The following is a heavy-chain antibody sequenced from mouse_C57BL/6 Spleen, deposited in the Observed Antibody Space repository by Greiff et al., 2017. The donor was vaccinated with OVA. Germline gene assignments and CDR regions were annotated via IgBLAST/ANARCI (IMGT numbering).Heavy chain of an antibody. D-gene: IGHD2-2*01. V-gene: IGHV5-17*01. CDR3: ARPGYPHYYAMDY. CDR1: GFTFSDYG. CDR2: ISSGSSTI. Sequence: EVQRVESGGGLVKPGGSLKLSCAASGFTFSDYGMHWVRQAPEKGLEWVAYISSGSSTIYYADTVKGRFTISRDNAKNTLFLQMTSLRSEDTAMYYCARPGYPHYYAMDYWGQGTSVTVSS. J-gene: IGHJ4*01.